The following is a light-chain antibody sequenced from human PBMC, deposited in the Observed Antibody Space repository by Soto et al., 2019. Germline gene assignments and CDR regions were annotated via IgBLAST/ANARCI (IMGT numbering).Light chain of an antibody. CDR2: AAS. CDR3: LQDYDYPRT. J-gene: IGKJ1*01. CDR1: QGIGSS. Sequence: DIQLTQSRSFLSASVGDIVTITFGASQGIGSSLAWYQQKPGKAPKLLIYAASTLQSGVPSRFSGRGSGTDFTLTISSLQPEDFATYYCLQDYDYPRTFGQGTKVDIK. V-gene: IGKV1-9*01.